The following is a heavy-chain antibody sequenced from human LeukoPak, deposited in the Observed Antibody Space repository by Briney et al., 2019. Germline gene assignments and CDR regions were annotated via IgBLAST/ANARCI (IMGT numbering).Heavy chain of an antibody. J-gene: IGHJ4*02. CDR1: GYTFTSYG. V-gene: IGHV1-18*01. CDR2: ISAYNGNT. Sequence: ASVKVSCKASGYTFTSYGISWVRQAPGQGLEWMGWISAYNGNTNYAQKLQGRVTMTTDTSTSTAYMELRSLRSDDTAVYYCSRKCEVGGIVAYFFDYWRGGGLVSVCS. CDR3: SRKCEVGGIVAYFFDY. D-gene: IGHD2-15*01.